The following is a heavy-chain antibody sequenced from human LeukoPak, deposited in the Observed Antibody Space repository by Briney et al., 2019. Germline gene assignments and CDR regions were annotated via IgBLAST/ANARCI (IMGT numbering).Heavy chain of an antibody. CDR2: IYYSGST. J-gene: IGHJ6*02. CDR1: GGSISSYY. D-gene: IGHD6-13*01. Sequence: PSETLSLTCTVSGGSISSYYWSWIRQPPGKGLEWIGYIYYSGSTNYNPSLNSRVTISVDTSKNQSSLKLSSVTAADTAVYHCASQRSWDPYYYYGMDVWGQGTTVTVSS. CDR3: ASQRSWDPYYYYGMDV. V-gene: IGHV4-59*08.